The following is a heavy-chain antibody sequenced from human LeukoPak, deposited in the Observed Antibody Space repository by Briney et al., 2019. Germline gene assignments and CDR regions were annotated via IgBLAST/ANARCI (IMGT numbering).Heavy chain of an antibody. CDR1: GFTFSGYS. D-gene: IGHD3-22*01. CDR3: ARDGVWGYYDSSGYYYVY. J-gene: IGHJ4*02. CDR2: ITISTNYI. Sequence: GGSLRLSCAASGFTFSGYSMNWVRQAPGKGLEWVSSITISTNYIYYADSVKGRFTISRDNAKNSLYLQMNSLRAEDTAVYYCARDGVWGYYDSSGYYYVYWGQGTLVTVSS. V-gene: IGHV3-21*01.